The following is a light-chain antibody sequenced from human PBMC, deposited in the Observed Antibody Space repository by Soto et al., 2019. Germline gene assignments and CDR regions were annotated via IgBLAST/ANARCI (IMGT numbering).Light chain of an antibody. CDR3: QQSYTTPVYT. V-gene: IGKV1-39*01. CDR2: AAS. Sequence: DIQTTPSPSSLSASVGARVTITCRASQNIIFYLNWYQQKPGKAPKLLIYAASNLQSGVPSRFSGCGSGTEFRLTISSLQPEDFATYFCQQSYTTPVYTFGRGTKLEIK. CDR1: QNIIFY. J-gene: IGKJ2*01.